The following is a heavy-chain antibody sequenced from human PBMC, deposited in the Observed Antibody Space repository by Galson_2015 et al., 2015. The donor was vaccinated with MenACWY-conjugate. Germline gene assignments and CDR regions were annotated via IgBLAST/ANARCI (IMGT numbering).Heavy chain of an antibody. Sequence: SLRLSCAASGFTFSSYSMNWVRQAPGKGLEWVSYISDSSSTIFYAGSLKGRFTISRDNAKNSLYLQMNSLRAEDTAVYYCASRDSSSWYRQYFQHWGQGTLVTVSS. J-gene: IGHJ1*01. CDR3: ASRDSSSWYRQYFQH. D-gene: IGHD6-13*01. CDR2: ISDSSSTI. CDR1: GFTFSSYS. V-gene: IGHV3-48*04.